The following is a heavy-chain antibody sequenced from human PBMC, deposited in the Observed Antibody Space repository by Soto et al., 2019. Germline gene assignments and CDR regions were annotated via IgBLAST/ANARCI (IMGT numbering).Heavy chain of an antibody. D-gene: IGHD3-3*01. Sequence: ASVKVSCKASGYTFTSYGISWVRQAPGQGLEWMGWISAYNGNTNYAQKLQGRVTMTTDTSTSTAYMELRSLRSDDTAVYYCAREKAGVVMLNWFDPWGQGTLVTVSS. J-gene: IGHJ5*02. CDR2: ISAYNGNT. V-gene: IGHV1-18*01. CDR1: GYTFTSYG. CDR3: AREKAGVVMLNWFDP.